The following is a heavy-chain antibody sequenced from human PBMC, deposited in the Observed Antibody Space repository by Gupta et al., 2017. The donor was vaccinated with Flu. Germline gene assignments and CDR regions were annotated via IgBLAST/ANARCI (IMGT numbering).Heavy chain of an antibody. CDR3: ARGSGLMDV. CDR2: LSSDGNSK. Sequence: MHGVRQPPGKGLEWVAVLSSDGNSKYYADSVKERFTISRDNSRNTLFLQMRNLRTEDTALYYCARGSGLMDVWGKGITVAVSS. V-gene: IGHV3-30-3*01. J-gene: IGHJ6*03. D-gene: IGHD3-10*01.